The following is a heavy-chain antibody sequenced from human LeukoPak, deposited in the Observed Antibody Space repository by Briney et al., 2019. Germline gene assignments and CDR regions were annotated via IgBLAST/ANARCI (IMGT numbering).Heavy chain of an antibody. V-gene: IGHV4-59*08. CDR3: ACRDGTE. D-gene: IGHD5-24*01. J-gene: IGHJ4*02. CDR2: IYYSGST. Sequence: SETLSLTCTVSGASISGHYWTWIRQPPGKGLQWIGHIYYSGSTNYNPSLKSRVTISVDMSKNQFSLKLSSVTAADTAVYYCACRDGTEWGQGTLVTVSS. CDR1: GASISGHY.